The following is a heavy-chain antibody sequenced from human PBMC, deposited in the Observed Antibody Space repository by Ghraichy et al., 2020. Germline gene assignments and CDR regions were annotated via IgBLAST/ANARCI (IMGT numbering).Heavy chain of an antibody. D-gene: IGHD3-22*01. Sequence: GGSLRLSCAASGFTFSTYAMHWVRQAPGKGLEWVAVISYDGSTKYYADSVKGRFTISRDNSENTLYLQMNSLRAEDTAVYYCARSETSSRGYYGIRYPLDYWGQGTLVTASS. V-gene: IGHV3-30-3*01. J-gene: IGHJ4*02. CDR3: ARSETSSRGYYGIRYPLDY. CDR1: GFTFSTYA. CDR2: ISYDGSTK.